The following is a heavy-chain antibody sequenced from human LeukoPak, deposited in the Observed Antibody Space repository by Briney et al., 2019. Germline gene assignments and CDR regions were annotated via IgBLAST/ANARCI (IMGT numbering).Heavy chain of an antibody. CDR2: IYHSGNT. J-gene: IGHJ4*02. D-gene: IGHD6-19*01. V-gene: IGHV4-4*09. CDR1: GASMSSNY. Sequence: SETLSLTCIVSGASMSSNYWSWIRQPPGKGLEWIGYIYHSGNTNYSPSLESRVTMSVDESKNQFSLRVHFVSAADTAVYYCASTRRAAVAGRFDSWGQGTLVTVSS. CDR3: ASTRRAAVAGRFDS.